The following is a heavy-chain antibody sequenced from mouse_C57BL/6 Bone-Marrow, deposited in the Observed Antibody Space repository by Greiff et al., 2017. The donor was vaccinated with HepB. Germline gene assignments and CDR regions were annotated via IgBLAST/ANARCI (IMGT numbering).Heavy chain of an antibody. CDR1: GYTFTSYW. V-gene: IGHV1-69*01. CDR3: AREWDYGFFDY. D-gene: IGHD2-2*01. CDR2: IDPSDSYT. J-gene: IGHJ4*01. Sequence: QVQLQQPGAELVMPGASVKLSCKASGYTFTSYWMHWVKQRPGQGLEWIGEIDPSDSYTNYNQKFKGKSTLTVDKASSTAYMQRSSLTSEDSAVYFCAREWDYGFFDYSGQGTSVTVSS.